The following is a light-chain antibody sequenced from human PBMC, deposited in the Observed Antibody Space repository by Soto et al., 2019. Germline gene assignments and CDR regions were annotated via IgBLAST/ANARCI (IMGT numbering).Light chain of an antibody. CDR3: SSYAGSNRLI. Sequence: QSALTQPPSVSGSPGQSVTISCTGTSSDVGDYDRVSWYQQPPGTAPKLVIRKVSRRPSGVPDRFSGSKSGNTASLTISGLQAEDEADYYCSSYAGSNRLIFGGGTKLTVL. J-gene: IGLJ2*01. V-gene: IGLV2-18*02. CDR1: SSDVGDYDR. CDR2: KVS.